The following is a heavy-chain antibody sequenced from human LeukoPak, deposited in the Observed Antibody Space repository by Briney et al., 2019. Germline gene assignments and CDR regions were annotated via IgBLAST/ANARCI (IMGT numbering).Heavy chain of an antibody. CDR2: IYYSGST. V-gene: IGHV4-59*08. J-gene: IGHJ6*02. CDR1: GGSISSYD. D-gene: IGHD3-22*01. CDR3: ARLIGYYYGMDV. Sequence: SETLSLTCTVSGGSISSYDWSWIRQPPGKGLGWIGYIYYSGSTNYNPSLKSRVTISVDTSKNQFSLKLSSVTAADTAVYYCARLIGYYYGMDVWGQGTTVTVSS.